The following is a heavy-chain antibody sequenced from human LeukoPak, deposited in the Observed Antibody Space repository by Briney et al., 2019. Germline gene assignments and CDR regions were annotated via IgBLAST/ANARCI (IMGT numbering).Heavy chain of an antibody. J-gene: IGHJ5*02. CDR2: ISYSGRT. Sequence: SETLSLTCTVSGGSISSYYCSWIRQPPGKGLEWIGYISYSGRTNYNPSLKSRVTVSVDTSKNQFSLKLSSVTAADTAAYYCARLGSNNWFDPWGQGTLVTVSS. CDR1: GGSISSYY. V-gene: IGHV4-59*01. CDR3: ARLGSNNWFDP.